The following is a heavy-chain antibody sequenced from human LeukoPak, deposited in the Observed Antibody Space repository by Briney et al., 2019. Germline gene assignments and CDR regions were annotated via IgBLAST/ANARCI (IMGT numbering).Heavy chain of an antibody. J-gene: IGHJ4*02. D-gene: IGHD3-10*01. CDR3: ATDELGIFDY. Sequence: SQTLSLTCPVSGGSISSGGYYWSWIRQHPGKGLEWIGYIYYSGSTYYNPSLKSRVTISVDTSKNQFSLKLSSVTAADTAVYYCATDELGIFDYWGQGTLVTVSS. V-gene: IGHV4-31*03. CDR1: GGSISSGGYY. CDR2: IYYSGST.